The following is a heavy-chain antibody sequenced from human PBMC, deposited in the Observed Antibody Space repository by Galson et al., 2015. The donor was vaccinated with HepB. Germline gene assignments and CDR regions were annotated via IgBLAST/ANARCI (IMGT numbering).Heavy chain of an antibody. D-gene: IGHD5-18*01. Sequence: SVKVSCKASGGTFSSYAISWVRQAPGQGLEWMGGIIPIFGTANYAQKFQGRVTITADKSTSTAYMELSSLRSEDTAVYYCARDRTAYYYYYGMDVWGQGTTVTVSS. CDR2: IIPIFGTA. CDR1: GGTFSSYA. CDR3: ARDRTAYYYYYGMDV. V-gene: IGHV1-69*06. J-gene: IGHJ6*02.